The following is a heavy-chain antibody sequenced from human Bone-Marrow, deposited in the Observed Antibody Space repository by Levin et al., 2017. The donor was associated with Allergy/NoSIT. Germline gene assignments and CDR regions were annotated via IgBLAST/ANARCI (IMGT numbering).Heavy chain of an antibody. V-gene: IGHV4-39*07. CDR1: GGSIYNSPYF. CDR3: ARVSYYGSDNYYEYYFDY. Sequence: SETLSLTCTVSGGSIYNSPYFWAWIRQPPGKGLEWIGSIYYTGRSFYNPSLTRRVTISVDTSTNHFSLQLTSVTAADTAMYYCARVSYYGSDNYYEYYFDYWGQGTLLTVSS. J-gene: IGHJ4*02. D-gene: IGHD3-10*01. CDR2: IYYTGRS.